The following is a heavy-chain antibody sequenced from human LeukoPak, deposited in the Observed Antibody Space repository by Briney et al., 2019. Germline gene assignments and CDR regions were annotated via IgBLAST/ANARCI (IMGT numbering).Heavy chain of an antibody. CDR1: GFTFSSYE. J-gene: IGHJ4*02. Sequence: GGSLRLSCVASGFTFSSYEMNWVRQDPGKALEWVSYIDFGGRIINYADHVKGRFTISRDNAKNSVYLQMNSLRAEDTAVYYCARGIGLERRYFQFDYWGQGILVTVSS. CDR3: ARGIGLERRYFQFDY. V-gene: IGHV3-48*03. CDR2: IDFGGRII. D-gene: IGHD1-1*01.